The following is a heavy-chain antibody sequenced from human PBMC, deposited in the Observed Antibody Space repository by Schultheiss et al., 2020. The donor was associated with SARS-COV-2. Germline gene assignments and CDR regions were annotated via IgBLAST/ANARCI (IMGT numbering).Heavy chain of an antibody. Sequence: GGSLRLSCAASGFTFDDYAMHWVRQAPGKGLEWVSGISWNSGSIGYADSVKGRFTISRDNSKNTLYLQMNSLRAEDTAVYYCARDRYSSSWLDAFDIWGQGTMVTVSS. CDR2: ISWNSGSI. D-gene: IGHD6-13*01. CDR1: GFTFDDYA. CDR3: ARDRYSSSWLDAFDI. V-gene: IGHV3-9*01. J-gene: IGHJ3*02.